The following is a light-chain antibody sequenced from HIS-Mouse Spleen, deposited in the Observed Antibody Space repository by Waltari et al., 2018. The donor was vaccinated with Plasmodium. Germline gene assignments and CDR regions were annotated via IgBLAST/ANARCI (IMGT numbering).Light chain of an antibody. CDR1: SSNIGTNY. V-gene: IGLV1-51*01. J-gene: IGLJ3*02. CDR3: GTWDSSLSAGV. Sequence: QSVLTQPPSVSAAPGQKVTISCSGSSSNIGTNYVSWYQQIPGTAPKLLIYDNNKRPSVIPDRCSGSKSGTSATLGITGLQTGDEADYYCGTWDSSLSAGVFGGGTKLTVL. CDR2: DNN.